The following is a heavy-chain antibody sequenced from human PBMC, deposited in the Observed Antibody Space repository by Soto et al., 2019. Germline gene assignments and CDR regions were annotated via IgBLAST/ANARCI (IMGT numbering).Heavy chain of an antibody. J-gene: IGHJ4*02. Sequence: SETLSLTCAVDGGSLSGYYWSCIRQPPGKRLQWLGEITHSRTTNYNPSLKSRVNLSVDTSKNQLYLNLTSVTAADTAVYYCARGGGWRWTPTWGRGSQVTVSS. V-gene: IGHV4-34*01. CDR3: ARGGGWRWTPT. CDR2: ITHSRTT. D-gene: IGHD3-3*01. CDR1: GGSLSGYY.